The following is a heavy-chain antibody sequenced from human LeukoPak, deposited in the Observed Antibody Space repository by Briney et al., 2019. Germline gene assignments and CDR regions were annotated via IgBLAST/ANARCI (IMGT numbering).Heavy chain of an antibody. D-gene: IGHD6-13*01. Sequence: GGTLRLSCAASGFTFKEYGMTWVRQAPGKGLEWVSGMSGIGDTTYYADSVKGRFTISRDNSKNTLYLQMNSLRAEDTAVYYCARDAPGRQQLVLDYWGQGTLVTVSS. CDR2: MSGIGDTT. V-gene: IGHV3-23*01. CDR3: ARDAPGRQQLVLDY. CDR1: GFTFKEYG. J-gene: IGHJ4*02.